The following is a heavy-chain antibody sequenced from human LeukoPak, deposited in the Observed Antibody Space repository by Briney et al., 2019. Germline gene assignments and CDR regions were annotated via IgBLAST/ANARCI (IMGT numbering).Heavy chain of an antibody. CDR2: IKPSDGFT. Sequence: ASVKVSCKASGYTFTSYYVHWVRQAPGQGLEWMGVIKPSDGFTSYAQKFQGRLTVTRDMSTSTVYMELNSLRSEDTAVYFCGKEIEGTTDYWGQGTLVTVSS. D-gene: IGHD1-7*01. CDR3: GKEIEGTTDY. V-gene: IGHV1-46*01. J-gene: IGHJ4*02. CDR1: GYTFTSYY.